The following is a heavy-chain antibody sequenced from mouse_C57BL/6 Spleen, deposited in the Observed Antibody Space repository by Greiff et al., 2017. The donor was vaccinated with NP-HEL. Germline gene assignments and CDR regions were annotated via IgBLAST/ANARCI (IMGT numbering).Heavy chain of an antibody. Sequence: EVQLQQSGPELVKPGASVKISCKASGYTFTDYYMNWVKQSHGKSLEWIGDINPNNGGTSYNQKFKGKATLTVDKSSSTAYMELRSLTSEDSAVSYCARSDAWFAYWGQGTLVTVSA. CDR3: ARSDAWFAY. V-gene: IGHV1-26*01. CDR2: INPNNGGT. CDR1: GYTFTDYY. J-gene: IGHJ3*01.